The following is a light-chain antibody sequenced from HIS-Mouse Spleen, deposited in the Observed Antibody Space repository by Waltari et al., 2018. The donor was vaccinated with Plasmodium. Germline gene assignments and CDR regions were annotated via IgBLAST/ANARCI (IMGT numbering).Light chain of an antibody. Sequence: QSALTQPASVSGSPGQSITISCTGTSSDVGSYHLVSWYQQHPGKAPKLMIYECSKRPSGVSNRFPGSKSGNTASLTISGLQAEDEADYYCCSYAGSSTFVVFGGGTKLTVL. CDR3: CSYAGSSTFVV. J-gene: IGLJ2*01. V-gene: IGLV2-23*03. CDR1: SSDVGSYHL. CDR2: ECS.